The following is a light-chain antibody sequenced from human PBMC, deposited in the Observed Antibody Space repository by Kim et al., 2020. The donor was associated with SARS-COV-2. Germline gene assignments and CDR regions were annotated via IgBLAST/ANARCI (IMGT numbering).Light chain of an antibody. J-gene: IGLJ3*02. CDR3: QAWDSGTVV. Sequence: SYELTQPPSVSVSPGQTARITCSGDKLGSKYACWYQQRPGQSPVLVISQDNKRPSGIPERFSGSNSANTATLTISGTQPMDEADYYCQAWDSGTVVFGGGTKLTVL. CDR2: QDN. V-gene: IGLV3-1*01. CDR1: KLGSKY.